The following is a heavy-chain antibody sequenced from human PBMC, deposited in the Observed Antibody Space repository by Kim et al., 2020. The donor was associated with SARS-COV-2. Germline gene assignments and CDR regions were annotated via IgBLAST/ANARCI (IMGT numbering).Heavy chain of an antibody. Sequence: ASVKVSCKASGYTFTSYGISWVRQAPGQGLEWMGWISAYNGNTNYAQKLQGRVTMTTDTSTSTAYMELRSLRSDDTAVYYCARDYYDSSGYPSPYYLYYYYYGMDVWGHGTTVTVSS. CDR3: ARDYYDSSGYPSPYYLYYYYYGMDV. CDR1: GYTFTSYG. CDR2: ISAYNGNT. D-gene: IGHD3-22*01. J-gene: IGHJ6*02. V-gene: IGHV1-18*01.